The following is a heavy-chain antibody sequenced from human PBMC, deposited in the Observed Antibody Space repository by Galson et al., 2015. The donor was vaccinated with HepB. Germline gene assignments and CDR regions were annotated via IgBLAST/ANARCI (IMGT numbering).Heavy chain of an antibody. Sequence: SVKVSCKASGGTFSSHVISWVRQAPGQGLEWLGGILPIFGRANYAQKFQGRVTITADESTSTAYMELSSLRSEDTAVYYCARGGDIVVVAAAPLSDYYYYMDVWGKGTTVTVSS. D-gene: IGHD2-15*01. J-gene: IGHJ6*03. CDR2: ILPIFGRA. CDR1: GGTFSSHV. V-gene: IGHV1-69*13. CDR3: ARGGDIVVVAAAPLSDYYYYMDV.